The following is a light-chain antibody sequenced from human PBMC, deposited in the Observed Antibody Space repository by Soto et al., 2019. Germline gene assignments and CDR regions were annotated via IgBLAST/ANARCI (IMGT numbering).Light chain of an antibody. CDR2: GAS. CDR3: QQYGSSPPYT. CDR1: QSVSSSY. J-gene: IGKJ2*01. Sequence: EIVLTQSPGTLSLSPGERATLSCRASQSVSSSYLAWYQQKPGQAPRLLIYGASSRATGIPDRFSGSGSGTDFTLTIIRLEPEDFAVYDCQQYGSSPPYTLGQGTKLEIK. V-gene: IGKV3-20*01.